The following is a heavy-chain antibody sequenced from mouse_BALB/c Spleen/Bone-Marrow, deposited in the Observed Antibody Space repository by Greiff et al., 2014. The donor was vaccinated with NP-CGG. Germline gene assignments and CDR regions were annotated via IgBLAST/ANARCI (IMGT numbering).Heavy chain of an antibody. V-gene: IGHV7-3*02. Sequence: EVQVVESGGGLVQPGGSLRLSCATSGFTFTDYYMSWVRQPPGKALEWLGFIRNKANGYTTEYSASVKARFTISRANSQSILYLQMNTLRAEDSATYYCARDIYGRDYWGQGTTLTVSS. CDR1: GFTFTDYY. D-gene: IGHD1-1*01. CDR2: IRNKANGYTT. J-gene: IGHJ2*01. CDR3: ARDIYGRDY.